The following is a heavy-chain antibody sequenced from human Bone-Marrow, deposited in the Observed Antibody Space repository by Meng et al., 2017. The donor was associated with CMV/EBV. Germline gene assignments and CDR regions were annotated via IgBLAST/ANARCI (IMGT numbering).Heavy chain of an antibody. Sequence: ASVKVFCKASGYTFTSYDINWVRQATGQGLEWMGWMNPNSGNTGYAQKFQGRVTMTRNTSISTAYMELSSLRSEDTAVYYCARSIGFGELFYDAFDIWGQGTMVTVSS. J-gene: IGHJ3*02. D-gene: IGHD3-10*01. CDR3: ARSIGFGELFYDAFDI. CDR2: MNPNSGNT. V-gene: IGHV1-8*01. CDR1: GYTFTSYD.